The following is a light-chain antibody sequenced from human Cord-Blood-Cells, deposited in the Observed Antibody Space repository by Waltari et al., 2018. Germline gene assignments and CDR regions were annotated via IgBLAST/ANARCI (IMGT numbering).Light chain of an antibody. Sequence: QSALTQPASVSGSPGQSITISCTGTRSDVGGSNYVSWYQQHPGKAPKLMIYDVSNRPSGVSKRFSGSKSGNTASLTISGLQAEDEADYYCSSYTSSSTLVFGGGTKLTVL. CDR3: SSYTSSSTLV. J-gene: IGLJ3*02. V-gene: IGLV2-14*03. CDR1: RSDVGGSNY. CDR2: DVS.